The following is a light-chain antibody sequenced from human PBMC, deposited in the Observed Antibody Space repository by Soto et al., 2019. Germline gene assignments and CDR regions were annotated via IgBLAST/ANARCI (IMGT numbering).Light chain of an antibody. V-gene: IGKV3-20*01. J-gene: IGKJ1*01. CDR2: GAS. CDR1: QSVSNNY. CDR3: QQYGSSGT. Sequence: EIVLTQSPGTLSLSPGERATLSCRASQSVSNNYLAWYQQKPGQAPRLLIYGASNTATGIPDSFSGSGSVTDFTLTISRLEPEDFAVYYCQQYGSSGTFGQGTKVDIK.